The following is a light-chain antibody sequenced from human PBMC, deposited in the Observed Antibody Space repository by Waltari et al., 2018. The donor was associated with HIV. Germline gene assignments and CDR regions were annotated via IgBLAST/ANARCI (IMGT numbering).Light chain of an antibody. CDR1: NIRTKS. CDR3: QVWDSGSEPPVV. Sequence: YVLTQPPSVSVATGQTARITCGGNNIRTKSVHWYQQKPGQAPVLVVYDDVDRPSGIPERFSGANSGTTATLTISRVDAGDEADYYCQVWDSGSEPPVVFGGGTKLTVL. V-gene: IGLV3-21*02. CDR2: DDV. J-gene: IGLJ2*01.